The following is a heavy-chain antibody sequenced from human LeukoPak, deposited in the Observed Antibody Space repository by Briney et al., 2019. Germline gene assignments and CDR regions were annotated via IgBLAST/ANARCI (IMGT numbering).Heavy chain of an antibody. D-gene: IGHD2-2*01. V-gene: IGHV3-7*01. J-gene: IGHJ4*02. CDR1: GFTFSSYA. CDR3: AREYCSSTSCYSFDY. Sequence: EGSLRLSCAASGFTFSSYAMSWVRQAPGKGLEFMANIKEAGSEKYYVDSVKGRFTISRDNAKNTLYLQMISLRAEDTAVYYCAREYCSSTSCYSFDYWGQGTLVTVSS. CDR2: IKEAGSEK.